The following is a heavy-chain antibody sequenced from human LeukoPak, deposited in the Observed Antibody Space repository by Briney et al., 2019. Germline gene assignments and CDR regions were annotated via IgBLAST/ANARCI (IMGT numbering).Heavy chain of an antibody. CDR1: GGSISSGDYY. D-gene: IGHD4-17*01. V-gene: IGHV4-30-4*01. CDR3: ARGAYYGDYPFDY. J-gene: IGHJ4*02. Sequence: PSETLSLTCTVSGGSISSGDYYWSWIRQPPGKGLEWIGYIYYSGSTYYNPSLKSRVTISVDTSKNQFSLKLSSVTAADTAVYYCARGAYYGDYPFDYWGQGTLVTVSS. CDR2: IYYSGST.